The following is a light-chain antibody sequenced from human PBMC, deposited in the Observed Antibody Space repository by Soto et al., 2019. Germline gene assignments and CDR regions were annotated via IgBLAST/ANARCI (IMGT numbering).Light chain of an antibody. CDR2: DDH. CDR1: SSNVGSHY. CDR3: GAWDSSLSVVL. Sequence: QSALTQPPSVSAAPGERVTISCSGTSSNVGSHYVSWYQQFPRTAPKLLIYDDHKRPSGIPDRFSGSKSGTSATLDITGLQTGDEADYYCGAWDSSLSVVLFGGGTKLTVL. V-gene: IGLV1-51*01. J-gene: IGLJ2*01.